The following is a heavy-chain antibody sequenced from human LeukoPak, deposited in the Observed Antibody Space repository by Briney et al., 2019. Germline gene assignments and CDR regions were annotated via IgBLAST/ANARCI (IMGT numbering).Heavy chain of an antibody. CDR2: ISGSGGST. CDR3: AKITLPSEYFQH. CDR1: GFTFSSYA. Sequence: GGSLRLSCAASGFTFSSYAMSWVRQAPGKGLEWVSAISGSGGSTYYADSVKGRFTISRGNSKNTLYLQMNSLRAEDTAVYYCAKITLPSEYFQHWGQGTLVTVSS. J-gene: IGHJ1*01. V-gene: IGHV3-23*01.